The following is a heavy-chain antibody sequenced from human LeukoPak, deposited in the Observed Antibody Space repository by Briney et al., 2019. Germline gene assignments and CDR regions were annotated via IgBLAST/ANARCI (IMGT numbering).Heavy chain of an antibody. CDR2: IIGDGGSA. D-gene: IGHD3-22*01. CDR1: GFTFHDYS. Sequence: GGSLRLSCAASGFTFHDYSIHWVRQVSGKXLEWVSLIIGDGGSAYYADSVKGRFTISRDNTKNSLYLQMNSLRAEDTAVYYCATYYYDSSAFKDWGQGTLVAVSS. J-gene: IGHJ4*02. V-gene: IGHV3-43*02. CDR3: ATYYYDSSAFKD.